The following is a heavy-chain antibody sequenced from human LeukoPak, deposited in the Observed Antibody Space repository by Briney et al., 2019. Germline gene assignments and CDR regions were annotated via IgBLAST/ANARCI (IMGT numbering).Heavy chain of an antibody. CDR3: ARARGYCSSTSCHLHFDY. D-gene: IGHD2-2*01. V-gene: IGHV3-53*01. CDR2: IYSGGST. Sequence: GGSLRLSCAASGFTVSSNYMSWVRQAPGKGVEWVSVIYSGGSTYYADSVTGRFTISRDNSKNTLYLQMNSLRAEDTAVYYCARARGYCSSTSCHLHFDYWGQGTLVTVSS. J-gene: IGHJ4*02. CDR1: GFTVSSNY.